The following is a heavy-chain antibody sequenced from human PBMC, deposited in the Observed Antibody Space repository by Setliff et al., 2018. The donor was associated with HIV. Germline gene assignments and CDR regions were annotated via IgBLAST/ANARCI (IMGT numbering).Heavy chain of an antibody. Sequence: RASVKVSCKASGGTFSSYAISWVRQAPGQGLEWMGGIIPIFGTANYAQKFQGRVTITADESTSTAYMELSSLRSEDTAVYYCARAWSGYYRVEYYYMDVWGKGTTVTVSS. D-gene: IGHD3-3*01. CDR2: IIPIFGTA. CDR1: GGTFSSYA. V-gene: IGHV1-69*13. CDR3: ARAWSGYYRVEYYYMDV. J-gene: IGHJ6*03.